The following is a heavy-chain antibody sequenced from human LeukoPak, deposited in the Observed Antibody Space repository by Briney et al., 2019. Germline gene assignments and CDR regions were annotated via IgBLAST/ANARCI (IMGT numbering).Heavy chain of an antibody. CDR1: GDSVSSNSAA. V-gene: IGHV6-1*01. D-gene: IGHD3-10*01. CDR2: TYYGSKWYN. CDR3: ARDGVWFGELSYYYYGMDV. J-gene: IGHJ6*02. Sequence: SQTLSLTCAISGDSVSSNSAAWNWIRQSPSRGLEWLGRTYYGSKWYNDYAVSVKSRITINPDTSKNQFSLQLNSVTPEDTAVYYCARDGVWFGELSYYYYGMDVWGQGTTVTVSS.